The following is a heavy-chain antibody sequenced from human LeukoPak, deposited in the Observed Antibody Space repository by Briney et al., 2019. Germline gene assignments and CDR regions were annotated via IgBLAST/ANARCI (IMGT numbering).Heavy chain of an antibody. Sequence: SETLSLTCTVSGGSVSSGSYYWSWIRQPPGKGLEWIGYIYYSGSTNYNPSLKSRVTISVDTSKNQFSLKLSSVTAADTAVYYCAREYYYDSSGYYSFGGSQDYWGQGTLVTVSS. CDR1: GGSVSSGSYY. CDR3: AREYYYDSSGYYSFGGSQDY. V-gene: IGHV4-61*01. CDR2: IYYSGST. D-gene: IGHD3-22*01. J-gene: IGHJ4*02.